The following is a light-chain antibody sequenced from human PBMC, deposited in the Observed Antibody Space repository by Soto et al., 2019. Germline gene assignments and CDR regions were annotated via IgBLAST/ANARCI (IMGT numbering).Light chain of an antibody. Sequence: EIVMTQSPASLSVSPGGRATLSCRASQSIGSNLAWYRQKPGQAPRLLIYGASTRANGIPVRFSGSGSETEFTLTISSLQSEDFALYYCQQYKNWPYTFGQGTKLEIK. CDR3: QQYKNWPYT. CDR2: GAS. CDR1: QSIGSN. V-gene: IGKV3D-15*01. J-gene: IGKJ2*01.